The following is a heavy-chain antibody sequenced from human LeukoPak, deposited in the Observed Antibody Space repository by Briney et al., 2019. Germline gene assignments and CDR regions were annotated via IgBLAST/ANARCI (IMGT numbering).Heavy chain of an antibody. J-gene: IGHJ4*02. CDR3: ARVLGYSGYEIDY. V-gene: IGHV3-21*01. CDR2: ISSSSSYI. D-gene: IGHD5-12*01. CDR1: GFTFSSYS. Sequence: GGSLRLSCAASGFTFSSYSMNWVRQAPGKGLEWVSSISSSSSYIYYADSVKGRFTISRDNAKNSLYLQMNSLRAEDTAVYYCARVLGYSGYEIDYWGQGTLVTVPS.